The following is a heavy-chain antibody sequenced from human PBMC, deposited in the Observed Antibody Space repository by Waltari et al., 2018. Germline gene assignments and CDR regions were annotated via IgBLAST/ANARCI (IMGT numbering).Heavy chain of an antibody. CDR1: GFTVSNNY. D-gene: IGHD1-1*01. CDR2: IYSGGST. V-gene: IGHV3-53*01. Sequence: EVQLVESGGGLIQPGGSLRLSCAAVGFTVSNNYMSWVRQAPGKGLEWVSLIYSGGSTYYADSVKGRFTISRDNSRNTLYLQMNSLRAEDTAVYYCASFTTKTHWGQGTPVTVSS. CDR3: ASFTTKTH. J-gene: IGHJ4*02.